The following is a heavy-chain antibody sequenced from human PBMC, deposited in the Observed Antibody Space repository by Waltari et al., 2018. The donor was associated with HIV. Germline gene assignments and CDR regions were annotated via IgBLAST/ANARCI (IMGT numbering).Heavy chain of an antibody. CDR1: GFDLRRHV. Sequence: EVHLVEPGGVLVQPGGSLRLSCAASGFDLRRHVMSWVRQAPGKGLEWVSTISGSDGNTYYPDSVQGRFTISRDNSKNTLFLQLNSLRAEDTAVYYCAILIAAAGDFDYWGQGTLVTVSS. V-gene: IGHV3-23*04. J-gene: IGHJ4*02. D-gene: IGHD6-13*01. CDR3: AILIAAAGDFDY. CDR2: ISGSDGNT.